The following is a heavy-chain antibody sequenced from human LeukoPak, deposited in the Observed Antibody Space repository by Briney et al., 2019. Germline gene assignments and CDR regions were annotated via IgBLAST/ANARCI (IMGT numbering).Heavy chain of an antibody. Sequence: PGGSLRLSCAASGFTFSSYEMNWVRRAPGKGLEWVSYISSSGSTIYYADSVKGRFTISRDNAKNSLYLQMNSLRAEDTAVYYCARTYGDYDYWGQGTLVTVSS. CDR1: GFTFSSYE. CDR2: ISSSGSTI. J-gene: IGHJ4*02. D-gene: IGHD4-17*01. CDR3: ARTYGDYDY. V-gene: IGHV3-48*03.